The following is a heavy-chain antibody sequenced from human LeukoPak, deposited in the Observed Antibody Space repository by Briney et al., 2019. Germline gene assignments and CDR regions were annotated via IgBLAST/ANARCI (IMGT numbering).Heavy chain of an antibody. V-gene: IGHV4-61*05. Sequence: PSETLSLTCTVSGGSISSSSYYWGWIRQPPGKGLEWIGYIYYSGSTNYNPSLKSRVTISVDTSKNQFSLKLSSVTAADTAVYYCARGSRGGDPRAFDPWGQGTLVTVSS. CDR2: IYYSGST. CDR3: ARGSRGGDPRAFDP. D-gene: IGHD2-21*01. CDR1: GGSISSSSYY. J-gene: IGHJ5*02.